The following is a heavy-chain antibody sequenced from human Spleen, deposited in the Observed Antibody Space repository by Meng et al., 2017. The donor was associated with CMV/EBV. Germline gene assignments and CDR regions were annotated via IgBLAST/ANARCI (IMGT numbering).Heavy chain of an antibody. V-gene: IGHV3-21*04. D-gene: IGHD3-22*01. Sequence: GESLKISCAASGFTFSSYAVNWVRQAPGRGLEWVSTISSSGNYIYYADSVKGRFTISRDNSKNTLCLQMNSLRAEDTAVYYCAKDLDSSGDYWGQGTLVTVSS. CDR2: ISSSGNYI. CDR1: GFTFSSYA. CDR3: AKDLDSSGDY. J-gene: IGHJ4*02.